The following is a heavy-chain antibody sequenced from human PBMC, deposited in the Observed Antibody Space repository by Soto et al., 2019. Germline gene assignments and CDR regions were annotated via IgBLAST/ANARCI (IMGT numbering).Heavy chain of an antibody. CDR2: IKSKTDGGTT. Sequence: PGGSLRLSCAASGFTFSNAWMSWVRHAPGKGLEWVGRIKSKTDGGTTDYAAPVKGRFTISRDDSKNTLYLQMNSLKTEDTAVYYCTTDGYALNYYYYYGMDVWGQGTTVTVSS. V-gene: IGHV3-15*01. CDR1: GFTFSNAW. CDR3: TTDGYALNYYYYYGMDV. J-gene: IGHJ6*02. D-gene: IGHD3-16*01.